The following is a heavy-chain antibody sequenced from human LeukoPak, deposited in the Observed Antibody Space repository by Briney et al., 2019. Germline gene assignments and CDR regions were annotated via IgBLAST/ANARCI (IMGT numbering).Heavy chain of an antibody. CDR3: APPGELLPLYYFDY. CDR2: ISGSGGST. Sequence: PGGSLRLSCAASGFTFSSYAMSWVRQAPGKGLEWVSAISGSGGSTYYADSVKGRFTISRDNSKNTLYLQMNSLRAEDTAVYYCAPPGELLPLYYFDYWGQGTLVTVSS. D-gene: IGHD3-10*01. V-gene: IGHV3-23*01. CDR1: GFTFSSYA. J-gene: IGHJ4*02.